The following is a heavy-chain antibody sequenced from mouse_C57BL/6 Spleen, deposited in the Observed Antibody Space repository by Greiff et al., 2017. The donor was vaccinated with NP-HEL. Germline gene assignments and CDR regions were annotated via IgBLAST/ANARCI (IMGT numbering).Heavy chain of an antibody. CDR3: ARAYSNYKFAY. J-gene: IGHJ3*01. V-gene: IGHV1-59*01. CDR1: GYTFTSYW. D-gene: IGHD2-5*01. CDR2: IDPSDSYT. Sequence: VQLQQPGAELVRPGTSVKLSCKASGYTFTSYWMHWVKQRPGQGLEWIGVIDPSDSYTNYNQKFKGKATLTVDTSSSTAYMQLSSLTSEDSAVYYCARAYSNYKFAYWGQGTLVTVSA.